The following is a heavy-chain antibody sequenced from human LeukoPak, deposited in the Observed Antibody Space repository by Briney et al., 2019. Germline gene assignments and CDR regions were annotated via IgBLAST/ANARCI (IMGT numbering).Heavy chain of an antibody. CDR3: AKDFRIGYSAHFDY. V-gene: IGHV3-23*01. J-gene: IGHJ4*02. CDR1: GFTFSSYA. Sequence: GGSLRLSCAASGFTFSSYAMSWVRQAPGKGLEWVSAISGGGGSTYYADSVKGRFTISRDYSKNTLYLQMNSLRGEDTAVYYCAKDFRIGYSAHFDYWGQGALVTVSS. CDR2: ISGGGGST. D-gene: IGHD2-21*01.